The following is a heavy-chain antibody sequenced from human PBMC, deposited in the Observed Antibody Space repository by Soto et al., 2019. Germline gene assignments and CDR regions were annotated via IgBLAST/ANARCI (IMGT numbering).Heavy chain of an antibody. J-gene: IGHJ4*02. CDR2: ISYDGSNK. CDR3: ARALGGNDY. Sequence: GGSLRLSCAASGFTFSSYAMHWVRQAPGKGLEWVAVISYDGSNKYYADSVKGRFTISRDNSKNTLYLQMNSLRAEDTAVYYCARALGGNDYWGQGTLVIVS. CDR1: GFTFSSYA. V-gene: IGHV3-30-3*01. D-gene: IGHD2-15*01.